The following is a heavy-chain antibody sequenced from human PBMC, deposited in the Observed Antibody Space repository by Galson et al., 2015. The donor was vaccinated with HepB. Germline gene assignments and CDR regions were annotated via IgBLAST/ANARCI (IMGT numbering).Heavy chain of an antibody. D-gene: IGHD3-22*01. CDR2: IEQDGSEK. Sequence: IEQDGSEKYYVESVKGRFTISRDNAKSSLYLQMNILGAEDTAVYYCATPLKQYYGNSGYFSYWGQGTLVTVSS. J-gene: IGHJ4*02. CDR3: ATPLKQYYGNSGYFSY. V-gene: IGHV3-7*01.